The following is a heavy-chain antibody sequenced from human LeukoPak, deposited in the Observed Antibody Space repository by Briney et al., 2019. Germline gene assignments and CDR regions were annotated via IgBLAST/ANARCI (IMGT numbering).Heavy chain of an antibody. CDR1: GGSISSGGYF. J-gene: IGHJ5*02. V-gene: IGHV4-31*03. D-gene: IGHD3-10*01. CDR2: IYHGGNT. CDR3: ARVRYYGSGEEIDP. Sequence: PSETLSLTCTVSGGSISSGGYFWSWIRQDPGKGLEWIEYIYHGGNTYYNPSLKSRVTISVDTSKNQFSLTLSSVTAADTAMYYCARVRYYGSGEEIDPWGQGTLVTVSS.